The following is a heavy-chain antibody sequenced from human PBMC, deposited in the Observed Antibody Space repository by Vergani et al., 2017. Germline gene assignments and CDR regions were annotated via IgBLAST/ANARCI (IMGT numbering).Heavy chain of an antibody. J-gene: IGHJ5*02. CDR3: ARGQDIVVVVAENWFDP. D-gene: IGHD2-15*01. CDR1: GGTFSSYA. CDR2: IIPIFGTA. V-gene: IGHV1-69*01. Sequence: QVQLVQSGAEVKKPGSSVKVSCKASGGTFSSYAISWVRQATGQGLEWMGGIIPIFGTANYAQKFQGRVTITADESTSTAYMELSSLRSEDTAVYYCARGQDIVVVVAENWFDPWGQGTLVTVSS.